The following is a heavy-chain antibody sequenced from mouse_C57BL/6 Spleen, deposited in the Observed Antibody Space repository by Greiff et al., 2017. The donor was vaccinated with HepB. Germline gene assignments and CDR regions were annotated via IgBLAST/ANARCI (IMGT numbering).Heavy chain of an antibody. D-gene: IGHD2-3*01. CDR2: IRLKSDNYAT. Sequence: EVKLEESGGGLVQPGGSMKLSCVASGFTFSNYWMNWVRQSPEKGLEWVAQIRLKSDNYATHYAESVKGRFTISRDDSKSSVYLQINNLRAEDTGIYYCTVYDGYYDYFDYWGQGTTLTVSS. V-gene: IGHV6-3*01. CDR1: GFTFSNYW. CDR3: TVYDGYYDYFDY. J-gene: IGHJ2*01.